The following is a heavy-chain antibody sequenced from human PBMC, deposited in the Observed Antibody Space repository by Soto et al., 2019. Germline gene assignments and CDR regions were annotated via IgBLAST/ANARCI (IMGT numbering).Heavy chain of an antibody. Sequence: PGESLKISCKGSGYSFTSYWIGWVRQMPGKGLEWMGIIYPGDSDTRYSPSFQGQVTISADKSISTAYLQWSSLKASDTAMYYCAREIPPHYDFWSGYYIPSGYYYGMDVWGQGTTVTVSS. CDR3: AREIPPHYDFWSGYYIPSGYYYGMDV. CDR1: GYSFTSYW. D-gene: IGHD3-3*01. CDR2: IYPGDSDT. V-gene: IGHV5-51*01. J-gene: IGHJ6*02.